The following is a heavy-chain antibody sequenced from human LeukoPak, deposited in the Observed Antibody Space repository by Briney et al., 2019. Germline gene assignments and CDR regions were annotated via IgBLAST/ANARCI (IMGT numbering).Heavy chain of an antibody. CDR1: GFTFDEHA. V-gene: IGHV3-43*02. Sequence: GGSLRLSCAASGFTFDEHAMHRVRQAPGKGVEWVSLISGDGGSTYYVVSVKGRFTISRDNSKNSLYLHMNSLTTEDTALYYCAKDYVRDGYNYGVFQNWGRGTLVTVSS. CDR3: AKDYVRDGYNYGVFQN. CDR2: ISGDGGST. D-gene: IGHD5-24*01. J-gene: IGHJ4*02.